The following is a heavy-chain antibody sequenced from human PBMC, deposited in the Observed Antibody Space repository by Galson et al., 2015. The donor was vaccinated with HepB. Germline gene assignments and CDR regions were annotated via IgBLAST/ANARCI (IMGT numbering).Heavy chain of an antibody. D-gene: IGHD1-26*01. V-gene: IGHV1-2*02. CDR1: GYTFTGYY. J-gene: IGHJ4*02. CDR2: INPNSGGT. CDR3: ARTASEWELPIDY. Sequence: SVKVSCKASGYTFTGYYMHWVRQAPGQGLEWMGWINPNSGGTNYAQKFQGRVTMTRDTSISTAYMELSRLRSDDTAVYYCARTASEWELPIDYWGQRTLVTVSS.